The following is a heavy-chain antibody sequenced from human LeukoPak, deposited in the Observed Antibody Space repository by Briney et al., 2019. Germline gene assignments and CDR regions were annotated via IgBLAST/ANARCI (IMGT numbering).Heavy chain of an antibody. Sequence: PETLSLTCTVSGGSISGHYWNGIRQPPGKGLEWIGYIYYSGGAYYNPSLQSRVTLSVDTSKNQFSLKLTSVTAADTAVYYCARDLGDDIYAHFDSWGQGTLVTVSS. CDR1: GGSISGHY. CDR3: ARDLGDDIYAHFDS. J-gene: IGHJ4*02. V-gene: IGHV4-59*11. CDR2: IYYSGGA. D-gene: IGHD2/OR15-2a*01.